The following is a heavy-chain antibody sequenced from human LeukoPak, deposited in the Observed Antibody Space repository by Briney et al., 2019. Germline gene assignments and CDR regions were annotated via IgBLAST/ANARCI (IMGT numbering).Heavy chain of an antibody. CDR3: ARDAPQVPAAGVLAS. CDR2: MYSRGDT. V-gene: IGHV3-53*01. D-gene: IGHD6-13*01. CDR1: GFTVSDNY. J-gene: IGHJ5*02. Sequence: PGGSLRLSCAASGFTVSDNYMSWVRQAPGKGLEWASVMYSRGDTYYANSVKGRFTFSRDISKNTLYLQMNGLRTEDTAMYYCARDAPQVPAAGVLASWGQGTLVIVSS.